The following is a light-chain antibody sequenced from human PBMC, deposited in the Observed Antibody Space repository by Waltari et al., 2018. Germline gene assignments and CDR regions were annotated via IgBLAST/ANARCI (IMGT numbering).Light chain of an antibody. Sequence: EIVLTQSPVTLSLSPGERATLSCRASQSVSSYLAWYQHKPGQAPRLLIYDASNRATGIPPRFSGSGSGTEFTLTISSLEPEDFAVYYCQYRATFGQGTKVEIK. CDR1: QSVSSY. CDR3: QYRAT. J-gene: IGKJ1*01. CDR2: DAS. V-gene: IGKV3-11*01.